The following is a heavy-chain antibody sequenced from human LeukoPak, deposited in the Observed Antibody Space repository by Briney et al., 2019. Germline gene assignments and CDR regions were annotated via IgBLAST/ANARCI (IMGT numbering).Heavy chain of an antibody. J-gene: IGHJ5*02. CDR2: INPNSGGT. Sequence: ASVKVSYKASGYTFTGYYMHWVRQAPGQGLEWMGRINPNSGGTNYAQKFQGRVTLTRDTSISTAYMELSRLRSDDTAVYYCARESSVQLQRPLYRNNWFDPWGQGTLVTVSS. CDR3: ARESSVQLQRPLYRNNWFDP. V-gene: IGHV1-2*06. D-gene: IGHD1-1*01. CDR1: GYTFTGYY.